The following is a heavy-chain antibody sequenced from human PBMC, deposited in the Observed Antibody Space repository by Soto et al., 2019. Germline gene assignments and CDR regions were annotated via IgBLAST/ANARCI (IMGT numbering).Heavy chain of an antibody. Sequence: QVQLQESGPGLVKPSQTLSLTCTVSGGSISSGGYYWSWIRQHPGKGLEWIGYIYYSGSTYYNPSLKSRVPLSVETSKNQFSLKLSSVTAADTAVYYCARGRTSSPTPGDYWGQGTLVTVSS. V-gene: IGHV4-31*03. D-gene: IGHD2-2*01. J-gene: IGHJ4*02. CDR2: IYYSGST. CDR1: GGSISSGGYY. CDR3: ARGRTSSPTPGDY.